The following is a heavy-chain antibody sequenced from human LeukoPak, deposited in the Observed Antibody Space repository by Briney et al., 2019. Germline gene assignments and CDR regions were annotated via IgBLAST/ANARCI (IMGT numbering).Heavy chain of an antibody. CDR3: ARGLYSDMSGSFDY. V-gene: IGHV3-53*01. D-gene: IGHD3-3*01. J-gene: IGHJ4*02. CDR1: GFNVSSNY. Sequence: PWGSLRLSCAASGFNVSSNYMTWVRQAPGKGLEWVSVIYSGGSTYYGDSVQGRFTISRDNSQNTLYLQMNSLRAEDTAVYYCARGLYSDMSGSFDYWGQGTLVTVSS. CDR2: IYSGGST.